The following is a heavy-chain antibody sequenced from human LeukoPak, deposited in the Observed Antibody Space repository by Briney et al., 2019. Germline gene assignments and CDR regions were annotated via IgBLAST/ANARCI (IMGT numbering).Heavy chain of an antibody. CDR2: IYYSGST. CDR3: ARHVGAAMVTGFDP. Sequence: SLTLSLTCTVSGGSISSYYWSWIRQPPGKGLEWIGYIYYSGSTNYNPSLKSRVTISVDTSKNQFSLKLSSVTAADTAVYYCARHVGAAMVTGFDPWGQGTLVTVSS. V-gene: IGHV4-59*08. CDR1: GGSISSYY. J-gene: IGHJ5*02. D-gene: IGHD5-18*01.